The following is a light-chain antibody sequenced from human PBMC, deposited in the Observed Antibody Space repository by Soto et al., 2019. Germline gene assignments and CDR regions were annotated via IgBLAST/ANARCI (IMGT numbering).Light chain of an antibody. J-gene: IGLJ3*02. V-gene: IGLV1-40*01. CDR1: SSNIGAGYD. Sequence: QSVLTQPPSVSGAPGQRVTISCTASSSNIGAGYDVHWYQQLPGTAPKLLIYGNTNRPSGVPDRFSGSKSGTSASLAIPGLQAEDEAAYYCPSYDSSLSALVFGGGTKLTVL. CDR3: PSYDSSLSALV. CDR2: GNT.